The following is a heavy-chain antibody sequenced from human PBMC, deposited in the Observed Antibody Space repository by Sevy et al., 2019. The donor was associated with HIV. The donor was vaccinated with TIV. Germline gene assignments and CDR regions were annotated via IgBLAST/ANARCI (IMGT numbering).Heavy chain of an antibody. Sequence: GGSLRLSCATSGFTFSRYWMSWVRQAPGKGLEWVAVIWFDGSNTYYADSVKGRFTISRDIAKNTLHLQMNSLRVEDTAVYYCARDLEFYDYGDYGPAFMPDYWGQGTLVTVSS. CDR3: ARDLEFYDYGDYGPAFMPDY. D-gene: IGHD4-17*01. CDR1: GFTFSRYW. J-gene: IGHJ4*02. CDR2: IWFDGSNT. V-gene: IGHV3-33*08.